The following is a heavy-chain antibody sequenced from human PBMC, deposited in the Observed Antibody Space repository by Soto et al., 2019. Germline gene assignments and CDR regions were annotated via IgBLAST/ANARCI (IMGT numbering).Heavy chain of an antibody. Sequence: EVQLLESGGGLIQPGGSLRLSCAASGFTFSSYAMSWVRQAPGKGLEWVSSISGSGGSTYYADSVKDRFTISSDSSKNTLYLQINTPGAEETAIFSCAKVFGRVRWGGGFDPWGQGTLVTVSS. J-gene: IGHJ5*02. CDR2: ISGSGGST. CDR1: GFTFSSYA. D-gene: IGHD3-3*01. CDR3: AKVFGRVRWGGGFDP. V-gene: IGHV3-23*01.